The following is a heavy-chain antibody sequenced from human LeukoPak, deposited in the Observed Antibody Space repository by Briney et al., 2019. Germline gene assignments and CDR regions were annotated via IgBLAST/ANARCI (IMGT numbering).Heavy chain of an antibody. Sequence: ASVKVSCKVSGFTLTELSMHWVRQAPGKGLEWMGGFDPEDGETIYAQKFQGRVTMTEDTSTDTAYMELSSLRSEDTAVYYCATEVDSSGYYGIPGALDIWGQGTMVTVSS. CDR2: FDPEDGET. CDR1: GFTLTELS. V-gene: IGHV1-24*01. CDR3: ATEVDSSGYYGIPGALDI. J-gene: IGHJ3*02. D-gene: IGHD3-22*01.